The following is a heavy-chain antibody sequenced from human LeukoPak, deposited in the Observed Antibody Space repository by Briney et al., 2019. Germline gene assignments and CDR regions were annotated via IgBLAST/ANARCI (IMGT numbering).Heavy chain of an antibody. CDR3: TRDYDY. Sequence: SETLSLTXTVSGYSITSGYFWGWLRQPPQKGLEWIGSIYHSGTTYYNSSLKSRVSISVDTSKNQFSLKLSSVTAADTAVYYCTRDYDYWGQGALVTVSS. CDR1: GYSITSGYF. V-gene: IGHV4-38-2*02. CDR2: IYHSGTT. J-gene: IGHJ4*02.